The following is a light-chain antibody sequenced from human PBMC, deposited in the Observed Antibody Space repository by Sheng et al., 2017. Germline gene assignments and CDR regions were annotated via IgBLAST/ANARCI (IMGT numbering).Light chain of an antibody. CDR1: QSVLYSSNNKNY. CDR3: QQYYSTPYT. V-gene: IGKV4-1*01. CDR2: WAS. Sequence: DIVMTQSPDSLAVSLGERATINCKSSQSVLYSSNNKNYLTWYQHKPGQPPKLLIYWASTRESGSGTDFTLTISSLQAEDVAVYYCQQYYSTPYTFGQGTKLEIK. J-gene: IGKJ2*01.